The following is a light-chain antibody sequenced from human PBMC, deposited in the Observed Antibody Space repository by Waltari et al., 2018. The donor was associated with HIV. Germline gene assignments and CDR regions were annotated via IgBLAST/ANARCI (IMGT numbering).Light chain of an antibody. J-gene: IGKJ2*01. CDR3: QQSYSTLLYT. CDR1: QSISSY. CDR2: AAS. Sequence: DIQMTQSPSSLSASVGDRVTITCRASQSISSYLNWYQQKPGKAPKLLIYAASSLQSGVPSRCSGSGSATDFTLTISSLQPEDFATYYCQQSYSTLLYTFGQGTKLEIK. V-gene: IGKV1-39*01.